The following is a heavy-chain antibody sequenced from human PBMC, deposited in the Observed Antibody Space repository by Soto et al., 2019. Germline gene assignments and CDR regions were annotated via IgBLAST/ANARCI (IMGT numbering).Heavy chain of an antibody. V-gene: IGHV3-23*05. CDR2: IDLSGTTT. CDR1: GFSFSDYS. CDR3: ARVEDYYGSGSYYDY. D-gene: IGHD3-10*01. Sequence: SLRLSCAASGFSFSDYSMNWVRQAPGKGLEWVAFIDLSGTTTDYRESVKGRFTMTTDTSTSTAYMELRSLRSDDTAVYYCARVEDYYGSGSYYDYWGQGTLVTVSS. J-gene: IGHJ4*02.